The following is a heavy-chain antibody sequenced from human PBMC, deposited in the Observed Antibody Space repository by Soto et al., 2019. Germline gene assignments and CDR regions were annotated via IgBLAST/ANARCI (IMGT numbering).Heavy chain of an antibody. CDR2: ISAYNGNT. Sequence: ASVKVSCKASGYTFTSYGISWVRQAPGQGLEWMGWISAYNGNTNYAQKLQVRVTMTTDTSTSTAYMELRSLRSDDTAVYYCARVLGKAGSGSYYYYYYGMDVWGQGTTVTVSS. CDR1: GYTFTSYG. D-gene: IGHD3-10*01. V-gene: IGHV1-18*01. J-gene: IGHJ6*02. CDR3: ARVLGKAGSGSYYYYYYGMDV.